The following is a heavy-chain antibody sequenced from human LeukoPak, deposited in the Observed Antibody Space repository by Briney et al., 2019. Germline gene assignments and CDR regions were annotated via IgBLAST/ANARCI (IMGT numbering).Heavy chain of an antibody. CDR1: GFTFSSYA. J-gene: IGHJ5*02. V-gene: IGHV3-23*01. Sequence: GGSLRLSCAASGFTFSSYAMSWVRQAPGKGLEWVSAISGSGGSTYYADSVKGRFTISRDNSKNTLYLQMNSLRAEDTAVYYCAKTLYSFGYDLFEFDPWGQGTLVTVSS. D-gene: IGHD5-18*01. CDR3: AKTLYSFGYDLFEFDP. CDR2: ISGSGGST.